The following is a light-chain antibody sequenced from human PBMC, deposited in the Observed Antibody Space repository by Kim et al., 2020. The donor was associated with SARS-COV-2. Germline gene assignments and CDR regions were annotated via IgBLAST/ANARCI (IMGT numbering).Light chain of an antibody. J-gene: IGLJ2*01. Sequence: GHGVTISCSGTKSNIGTNFVWWYKQLPGTAPELLIHADNQRSSGVPDRFSASKSDTSASLAISGLQADDEADYFCASWDSSLNGVLFGGGTKLAVL. CDR3: ASWDSSLNGVL. CDR2: ADN. V-gene: IGLV1-44*01. CDR1: KSNIGTNF.